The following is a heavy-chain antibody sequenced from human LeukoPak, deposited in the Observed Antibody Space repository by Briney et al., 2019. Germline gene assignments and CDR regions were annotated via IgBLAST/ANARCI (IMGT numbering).Heavy chain of an antibody. Sequence: GGSLRLSCVASGFTFSGYGMSWVRQAPGKGLEWVSGIIPSAGSSYYADSVKGRFTISRDNSKNTLYMQMISLRAEDTAVYYCAREGDGYNGNWGIFDYWSQGTLVTVSS. CDR2: IIPSAGSS. V-gene: IGHV3-23*01. CDR1: GFTFSGYG. D-gene: IGHD5-24*01. CDR3: AREGDGYNGNWGIFDY. J-gene: IGHJ4*02.